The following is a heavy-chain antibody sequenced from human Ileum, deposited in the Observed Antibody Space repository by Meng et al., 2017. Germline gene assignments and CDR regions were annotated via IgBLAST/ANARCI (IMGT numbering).Heavy chain of an antibody. D-gene: IGHD5-18*01. CDR3: ARLREGYGPFDF. CDR1: GTSFASGIW. Sequence: QVQLQESGPGLVKPSGTLPLVCEVSGTSFASGIWWSWVRQSPGKGLEWIGEIYHSGTTNYNPFLKTRVAMSIDKSKNQFSLRLDSVTAADTAVYYCARLREGYGPFDFWGQGTLVTVSS. J-gene: IGHJ5*01. V-gene: IGHV4-4*02. CDR2: IYHSGTT.